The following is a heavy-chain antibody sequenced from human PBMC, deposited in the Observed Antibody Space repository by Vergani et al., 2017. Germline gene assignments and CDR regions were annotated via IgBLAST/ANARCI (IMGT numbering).Heavy chain of an antibody. V-gene: IGHV3-23*01. CDR2: ISGSGSTI. J-gene: IGHJ4*02. D-gene: IGHD4-17*01. Sequence: EVQLLESGGGLVQPGGSLRLSCAASGFTFSSYAMSWVRQAPGKGLEWVSAISGSGSTIYYADSVKGRFTISRDNAKNSLYLQMNSLRAEDTAVYYCARGYDYGDYGGFDYWGQGTLVTVSS. CDR1: GFTFSSYA. CDR3: ARGYDYGDYGGFDY.